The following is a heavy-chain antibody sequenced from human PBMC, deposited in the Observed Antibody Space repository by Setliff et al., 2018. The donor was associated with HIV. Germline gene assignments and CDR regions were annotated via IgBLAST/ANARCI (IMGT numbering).Heavy chain of an antibody. D-gene: IGHD6-19*01. CDR2: IYYSGST. CDR3: ARGLDDLGAFDI. Sequence: SETLSLTCTVSGGSISSGDYYWSWIRQPPGKGLEWIGYIYYSGSTYYNPSLKSRVTISVDTSKNQFSLKLSSVTAADTAVYYCARGLDDLGAFDIWGQGTMVTVSS. CDR1: GGSISSGDYY. V-gene: IGHV4-30-4*08. J-gene: IGHJ3*02.